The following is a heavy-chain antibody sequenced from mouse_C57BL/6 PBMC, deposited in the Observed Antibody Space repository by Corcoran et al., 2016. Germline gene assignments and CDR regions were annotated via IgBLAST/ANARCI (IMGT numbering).Heavy chain of an antibody. CDR1: GYTFTTYG. D-gene: IGHD2-3*01. CDR3: ARGYSDAMYY. Sequence: QIQLVQSGPELKKPGETVKISCKASGYTFTTYGMSWVKQAPGKGLKWMGWINTYSGVPTYADDFKGRFAFSLETSASTAYLQINNLKNEDTATYFCARGYSDAMYYWGQGTSVTVSS. V-gene: IGHV9-3*01. J-gene: IGHJ4*01. CDR2: INTYSGVP.